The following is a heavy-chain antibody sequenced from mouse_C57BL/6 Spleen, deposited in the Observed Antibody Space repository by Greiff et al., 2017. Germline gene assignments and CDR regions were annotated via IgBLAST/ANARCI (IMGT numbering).Heavy chain of an antibody. Sequence: EVMLVESGGGLVQSGRSLRLSCATSGFTFSDFYMEWVRQAPGKGLEWIAASRNKANDYTTEYSASVKGRFIVSRDTSQSILYLQMNALRAEDTAIYYCARDADYCGSSYAMDYWGKGTSVTVSS. J-gene: IGHJ4*01. CDR2: SRNKANDYTT. V-gene: IGHV7-1*01. CDR3: ARDADYCGSSYAMDY. D-gene: IGHD1-1*01. CDR1: GFTFSDFY.